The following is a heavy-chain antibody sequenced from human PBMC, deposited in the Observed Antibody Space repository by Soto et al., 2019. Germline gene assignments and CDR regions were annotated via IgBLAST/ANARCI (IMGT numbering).Heavy chain of an antibody. D-gene: IGHD3-22*01. CDR2: IYYSGST. V-gene: IGHV4-59*01. CDR1: VVSINSYY. CDR3: ARYYDSSGYYGP. Sequence: SETRSLTCTFSVVSINSYYWSWIRQPPGKGLEWITYIYYSGSTNSNPSLKSRVTISVDMSKNQFSLKLSSVTAADTAVYYCARYYDSSGYYGPWGQGTLVTVSS. J-gene: IGHJ5*02.